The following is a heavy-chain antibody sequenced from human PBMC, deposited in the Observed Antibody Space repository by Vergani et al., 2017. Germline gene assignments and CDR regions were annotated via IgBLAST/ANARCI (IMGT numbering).Heavy chain of an antibody. CDR2: ISAYNGNT. V-gene: IGHV1-18*01. CDR1: GYTFTSYG. J-gene: IGHJ4*02. D-gene: IGHD4-23*01. Sequence: QVQLVQSGAEVKKPGASVKVSCKASGYTFTSYGISWVRQAPGQGLEWMGWISAYNGNTNYAQKLQGRVTMTTDTSTSTAYMELRSLRSDDKAVYYCARVLMTVVTDGYFDYWGQGTLVTVSS. CDR3: ARVLMTVVTDGYFDY.